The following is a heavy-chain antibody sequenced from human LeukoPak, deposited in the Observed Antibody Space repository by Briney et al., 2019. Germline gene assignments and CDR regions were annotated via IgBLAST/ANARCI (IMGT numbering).Heavy chain of an antibody. V-gene: IGHV4-34*01. J-gene: IGHJ1*01. Sequence: PSETLSHTCAVYGGSISGFYYTGIRQPPGKGLEGIGEIDHSGDTNYNPSLKSRAIVSVDTSKSQFSLKLTSVTAADAAVYYCARGSPFQEWGQGTLVTVSS. CDR3: ARGSPFQE. CDR1: GGSISGFY. CDR2: IDHSGDT.